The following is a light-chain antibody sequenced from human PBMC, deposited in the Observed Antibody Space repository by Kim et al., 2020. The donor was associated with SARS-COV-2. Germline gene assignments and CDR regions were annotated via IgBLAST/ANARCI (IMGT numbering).Light chain of an antibody. Sequence: ISCSGSSPEFGNNTVNCHQQLPRTAPKHLIYSNNQRPSGVPDRFSGSKSGTSASLAISGLQSEDEADYYCAAWDDSLNGYVFGTGTKVTVL. CDR3: AAWDDSLNGYV. CDR1: SPEFGNNT. V-gene: IGLV1-44*01. CDR2: SNN. J-gene: IGLJ1*01.